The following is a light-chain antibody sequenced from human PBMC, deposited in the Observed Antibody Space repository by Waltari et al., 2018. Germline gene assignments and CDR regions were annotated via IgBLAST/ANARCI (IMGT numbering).Light chain of an antibody. Sequence: SYKLTQPPSVSVSPGQTASISCSGDNLGDKYTSWYQQKAGQSPVLVIYHDSRRPSGIPDLCSGSNSGNTASLTISGTQALDEADYYCLAWDSSTAVFGTGTKLTVL. CDR1: NLGDKY. CDR2: HDS. CDR3: LAWDSSTAV. J-gene: IGLJ1*01. V-gene: IGLV3-1*01.